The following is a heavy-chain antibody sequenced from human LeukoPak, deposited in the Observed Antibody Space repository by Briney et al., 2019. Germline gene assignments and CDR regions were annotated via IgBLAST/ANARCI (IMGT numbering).Heavy chain of an antibody. Sequence: GESLKISCKGSGYNFTSYWIGWVRQVPGKGLEWMGIIYPGDSDTRYSPSFQGQVTISPDKSNSTAYLQWSSLKASHTAMYYCARNAVKGGVWVWGQGTLVTVSS. CDR2: IYPGDSDT. CDR3: ARNAVKGGVWV. D-gene: IGHD3-16*01. J-gene: IGHJ4*02. CDR1: GYNFTSYW. V-gene: IGHV5-51*01.